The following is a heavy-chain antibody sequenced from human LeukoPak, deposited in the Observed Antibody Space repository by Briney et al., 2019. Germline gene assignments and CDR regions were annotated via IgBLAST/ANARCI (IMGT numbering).Heavy chain of an antibody. CDR3: ASQGYDSSGYSFDY. Sequence: PGGSLRLSCAASGFTFSDYYMSWIRQAPGKGLEWVSYISGSGSTIYYADSVKGRFTISRDNAKNSLYLQMNSLRAEDTAVYYCASQGYDSSGYSFDYWGQGTLVTVSS. V-gene: IGHV3-11*01. CDR2: ISGSGSTI. CDR1: GFTFSDYY. D-gene: IGHD3-22*01. J-gene: IGHJ4*02.